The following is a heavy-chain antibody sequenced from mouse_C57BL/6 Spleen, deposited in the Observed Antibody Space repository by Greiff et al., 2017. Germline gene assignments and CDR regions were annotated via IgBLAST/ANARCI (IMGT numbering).Heavy chain of an antibody. CDR1: GYTFTSYW. V-gene: IGHV1-59*01. CDR3: ARRRRDYFDY. CDR2: IDPSDSYT. J-gene: IGHJ2*01. Sequence: QVQLQQPGAELVRPGTSVKLSCKASGYTFTSYWMHWVKQRPGQGLGWIGVIDPSDSYTTYNQKFKGKATLTVDTSSSTAYMQLSSLTSEDSAVYYCARRRRDYFDYWGQGTTLTVSS. D-gene: IGHD2-12*01.